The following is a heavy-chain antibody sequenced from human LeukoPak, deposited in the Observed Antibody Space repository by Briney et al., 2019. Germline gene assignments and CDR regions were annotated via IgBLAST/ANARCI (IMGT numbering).Heavy chain of an antibody. J-gene: IGHJ6*02. D-gene: IGHD5-18*01. V-gene: IGHV3-66*01. CDR2: IYSDGST. Sequence: GGSLRLSCAASGFTVSSNYMSWVRQAPGKGLEWVSVIYSDGSTYCADSVKGRFTISRDNSKNTLYLQMNSLRAEDTAVYYCARDLRAGYSYGQGGMDVWGQGTTVTVSS. CDR3: ARDLRAGYSYGQGGMDV. CDR1: GFTVSSNY.